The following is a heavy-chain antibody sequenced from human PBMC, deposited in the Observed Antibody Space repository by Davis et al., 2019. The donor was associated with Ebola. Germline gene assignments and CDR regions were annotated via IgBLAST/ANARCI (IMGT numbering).Heavy chain of an antibody. D-gene: IGHD1-26*01. CDR2: ISSGSDNT. CDR3: AKDRSSGMYVVAFDM. CDR1: GFTFSAYA. V-gene: IGHV3-23*01. J-gene: IGHJ3*02. Sequence: GESLKISCAASGFTFSAYAMTWVRQAPGKGLEWVSGISSGSDNTYYADSVKGRFTISSDNSKNTLFLQMNSLRVEDTATYYCAKDRSSGMYVVAFDMWGQGTMVTVSS.